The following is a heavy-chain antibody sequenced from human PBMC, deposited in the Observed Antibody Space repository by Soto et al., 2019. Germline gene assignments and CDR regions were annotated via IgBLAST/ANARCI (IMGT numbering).Heavy chain of an antibody. CDR2: INPSGGST. J-gene: IGHJ5*02. Sequence: XSVKVSCKASVYSFTSYYMHWVRQAPGQGLEWMGIINPSGGSTSYAQKFQGRVTMTRDTSTSTVYMELSSLRSEYTAVYYCARGAYSSSWLSWFDPWGQGTLVTVSS. V-gene: IGHV1-46*01. CDR1: VYSFTSYY. CDR3: ARGAYSSSWLSWFDP. D-gene: IGHD6-13*01.